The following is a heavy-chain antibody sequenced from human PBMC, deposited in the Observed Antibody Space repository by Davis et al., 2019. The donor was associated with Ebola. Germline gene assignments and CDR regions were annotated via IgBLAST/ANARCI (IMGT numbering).Heavy chain of an antibody. Sequence: GGSLRLSCAASGFTFSSYAMHWVRPAPGKGLEWVAVISYDGSNKYYADSVKGRFTISRDNSKNTLYLQMNSLRAEDTAVYYCARKTYFDYWGQGTLVTVSS. V-gene: IGHV3-30-3*01. J-gene: IGHJ4*02. CDR2: ISYDGSNK. CDR1: GFTFSSYA. CDR3: ARKTYFDY.